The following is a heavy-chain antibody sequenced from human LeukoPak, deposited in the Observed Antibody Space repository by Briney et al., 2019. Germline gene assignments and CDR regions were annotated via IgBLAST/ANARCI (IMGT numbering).Heavy chain of an antibody. CDR1: GLTFSNYA. D-gene: IGHD2-21*01. V-gene: IGHV3-30*04. Sequence: GGSLRLSCTGSGLTFSNYAMHWGRQAPGKGLEWVAVISYDGSRKDYTDSVKGRFTISRDNPKNTLYLQMNSLRAEDTAVYYCATGSKVVIANIYYYYYYMDVWGKGTTVTVSS. CDR2: ISYDGSRK. CDR3: ATGSKVVIANIYYYYYYMDV. J-gene: IGHJ6*03.